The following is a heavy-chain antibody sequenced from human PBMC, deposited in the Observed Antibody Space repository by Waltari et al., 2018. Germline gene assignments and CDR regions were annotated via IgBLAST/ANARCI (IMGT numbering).Heavy chain of an antibody. J-gene: IGHJ5*02. CDR1: GFTFSSYS. CDR3: ARDGGLDP. D-gene: IGHD3-16*01. Sequence: EVQLVGSGGGLVKPGGTMRLYCAASGFTFSSYSMNWVRQAPGKGLEWVSSISSSSSYIYYADSVKGRFTISRDNAKNSLYLQMNSLRAEDTAVYYCARDGGLDPWGQGTLVTVSS. CDR2: ISSSSSYI. V-gene: IGHV3-21*01.